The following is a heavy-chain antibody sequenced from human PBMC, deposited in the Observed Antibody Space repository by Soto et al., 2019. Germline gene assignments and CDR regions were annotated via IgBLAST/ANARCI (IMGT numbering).Heavy chain of an antibody. Sequence: EVQLVESGGGLVQPGGSLRLSCAASGFTFSSYSMNWVRQAPGKGLEWVSYISSGGTTIYYADSVKGRFTISKDNAKNSLYLQMNSLRDDDTAVYYCARGRGYTYGLYYFDYWGQGTLVTVSS. CDR3: ARGRGYTYGLYYFDY. J-gene: IGHJ4*02. CDR1: GFTFSSYS. CDR2: ISSGGTTI. V-gene: IGHV3-48*02. D-gene: IGHD5-18*01.